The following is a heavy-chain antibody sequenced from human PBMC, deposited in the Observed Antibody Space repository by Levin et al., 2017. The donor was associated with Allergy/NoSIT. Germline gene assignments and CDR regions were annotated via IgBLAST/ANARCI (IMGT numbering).Heavy chain of an antibody. CDR1: GYTLTELS. Sequence: GESLKISCKVSGYTLTELSMHWVRQAPGKGLEWMGGFDPEDGETIYAQKFQGRVTMTEDTSTDTACMELSSLRSEDTAVYYCANGKFLWGATHSNYFDYWGQGTLVTVSS. CDR3: ANGKFLWGATHSNYFDY. J-gene: IGHJ4*02. CDR2: FDPEDGET. D-gene: IGHD1-26*01. V-gene: IGHV1-24*01.